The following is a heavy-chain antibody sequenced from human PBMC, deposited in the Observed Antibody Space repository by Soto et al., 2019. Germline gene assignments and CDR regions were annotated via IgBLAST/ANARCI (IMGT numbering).Heavy chain of an antibody. D-gene: IGHD4-17*01. J-gene: IGHJ4*02. CDR1: GFTFRSYV. Sequence: PGGSLRLSCAAPGFTFRSYVMSWVRQAPGKGLEWVSVISLSGGGTYYADSVKGRFTISRDDSKNTLYLQMNSLRAEDAAIYYCAKEDSGLRIFDYWGQGTLVTVSS. CDR2: ISLSGGGT. V-gene: IGHV3-23*01. CDR3: AKEDSGLRIFDY.